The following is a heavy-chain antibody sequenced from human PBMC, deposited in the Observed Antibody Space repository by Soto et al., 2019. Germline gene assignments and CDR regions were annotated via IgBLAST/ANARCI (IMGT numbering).Heavy chain of an antibody. D-gene: IGHD2-15*01. V-gene: IGHV1-69*04. CDR1: GGTLSSYT. CDR3: ARDKGYCSDTSCPDFDY. Sequence: QVQLVHSGAEVQKPGSSVKVSCKASGGTLSSYTFSCVRQAPGQGLEWMGRVIPNLGVTNYAKKFQCRFTIVVDTSTSTAYMELNSLRYEDTAVYYCARDKGYCSDTSCPDFDYWGQGTLVTVSS. CDR2: VIPNLGVT. J-gene: IGHJ4*02.